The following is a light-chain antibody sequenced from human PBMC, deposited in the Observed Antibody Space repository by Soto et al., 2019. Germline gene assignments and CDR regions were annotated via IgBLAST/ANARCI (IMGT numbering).Light chain of an antibody. V-gene: IGKV3-15*01. CDR2: GAS. J-gene: IGKJ1*01. CDR3: QQYSDWPPAT. Sequence: EIVMTQSPATLSLSPGEKATLSCRAGQTVGSNLAWYQQKPGQAPRLLIFGASTRATGVPARFSGSGSGTDFTLTISSLQPEDFAMYYCQQYSDWPPATFGQGTKV. CDR1: QTVGSN.